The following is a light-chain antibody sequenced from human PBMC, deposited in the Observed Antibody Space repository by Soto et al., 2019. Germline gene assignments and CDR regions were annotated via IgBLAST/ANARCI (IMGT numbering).Light chain of an antibody. CDR1: SSNIGAGYD. J-gene: IGLJ1*01. V-gene: IGLV1-40*01. CDR2: DNT. CDR3: SSYTSSSTLYV. Sequence: QSVLTQPPSVSGAPGQRVTISCTGISSNIGAGYDVHWYQQLPGTAPKLLIYDNTNRPSGVPDRFSGSKSGNTASLTISGLQAEDEADYYCSSYTSSSTLYVFGTGTKVTVL.